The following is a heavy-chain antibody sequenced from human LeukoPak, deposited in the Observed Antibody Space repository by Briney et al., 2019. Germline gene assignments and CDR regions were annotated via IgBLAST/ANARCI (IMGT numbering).Heavy chain of an antibody. V-gene: IGHV4-39*01. CDR2: IYYSGST. J-gene: IGHJ1*01. CDR1: GGSISSSSYY. CDR3: ASDNEYFQH. Sequence: SETLSLTCTVSGGSISSSSYYWGWIRQPPGKGLEWIVSIYYSGSTYYNPSLKSRVTISVDTSKNQFSLKLSSVTAADTAVYYCASDNEYFQHWGQGTLVTVSS.